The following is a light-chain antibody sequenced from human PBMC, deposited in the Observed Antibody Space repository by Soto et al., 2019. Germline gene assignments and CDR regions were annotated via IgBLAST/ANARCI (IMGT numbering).Light chain of an antibody. CDR1: QSVSSSY. J-gene: IGKJ5*01. CDR2: GAS. CDR3: QQFDTSPPST. Sequence: EIVLTQSPGTLSLSPGERDTLSCRASQSVSSSYLAWYQQKPGQAPRLLIYGASSRATGIPDRFSGSGSGTDFTLTLSRLEPEDFAVYYCQQFDTSPPSTFGQGTRLEIK. V-gene: IGKV3-20*01.